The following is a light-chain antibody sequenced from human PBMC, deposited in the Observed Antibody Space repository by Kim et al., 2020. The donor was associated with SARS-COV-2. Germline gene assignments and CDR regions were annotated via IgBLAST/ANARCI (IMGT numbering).Light chain of an antibody. CDR3: SSYTSSSTRV. Sequence: GQPITISCTGTSSDVGGYNYVSWYQQHPGKAPKLMIYDVSKRPSGVSNRFSGSKSGNTASLTISGLQAEDEADYYCSSYTSSSTRVFGTGTKVTVL. CDR1: SSDVGGYNY. CDR2: DVS. V-gene: IGLV2-14*04. J-gene: IGLJ1*01.